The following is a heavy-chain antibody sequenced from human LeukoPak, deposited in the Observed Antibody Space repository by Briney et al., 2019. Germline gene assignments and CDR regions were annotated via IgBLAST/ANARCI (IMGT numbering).Heavy chain of an antibody. D-gene: IGHD3-10*01. V-gene: IGHV3-23*01. J-gene: IGHJ6*02. Sequence: PGGSLRLSCAASGSTFSSYAMNWVRQAPGKGLEWVSTISGSGGSKHYADSVEGRFTISRDNSKNTVYLQMNSLRAEDTAIYYCAKLTSASGAYGVDVWGQGTTVTVSS. CDR2: ISGSGGSK. CDR3: AKLTSASGAYGVDV. CDR1: GSTFSSYA.